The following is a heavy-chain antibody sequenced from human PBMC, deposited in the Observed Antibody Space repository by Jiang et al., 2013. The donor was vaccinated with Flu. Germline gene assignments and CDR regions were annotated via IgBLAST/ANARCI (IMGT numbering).Heavy chain of an antibody. D-gene: IGHD1-26*01. CDR2: FDPYLWYS. V-gene: IGHV1-69*01. J-gene: IGHJ2*01. CDR3: ARDSSSEAYPLLLYYFDL. Sequence: WMGGFDPYLWYSTLRTGIQGRLTITADASTSTAYMELSSLRSEDTAVYYCARDSSSEAYPLLLYYFDLWGRGTLVTVSS.